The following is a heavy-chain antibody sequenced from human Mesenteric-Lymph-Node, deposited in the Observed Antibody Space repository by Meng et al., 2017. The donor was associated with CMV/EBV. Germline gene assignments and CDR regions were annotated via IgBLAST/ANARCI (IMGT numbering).Heavy chain of an antibody. CDR2: ISWNSGSI. Sequence: SLKISCAASGFTFDDYAMHWVRQAPGKGLEWVSGISWNSGSIDYADSVKGRFTISRGSAKKSLYLQMNSLRAKDTALYYCAKDRRGYYYYGMDVWGQGTTVTVSS. J-gene: IGHJ6*02. CDR1: GFTFDDYA. V-gene: IGHV3-9*01. CDR3: AKDRRGYYYYGMDV.